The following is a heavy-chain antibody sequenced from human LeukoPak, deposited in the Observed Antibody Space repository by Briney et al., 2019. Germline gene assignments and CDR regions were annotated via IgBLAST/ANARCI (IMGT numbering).Heavy chain of an antibody. D-gene: IGHD3-22*01. V-gene: IGHV3-30*18. CDR3: AKELYYYDSSGYYPVDY. J-gene: IGHJ4*02. Sequence: SGGSLRLSCAASGFIFSSFGIHWVRQAPGKGLEWVAVISYDGSNKYYADSVKGRFTISRDNSKNTLYLQMNSLRAEDTAVYYCAKELYYYDSSGYYPVDYWGQGTLVTVSS. CDR1: GFIFSSFG. CDR2: ISYDGSNK.